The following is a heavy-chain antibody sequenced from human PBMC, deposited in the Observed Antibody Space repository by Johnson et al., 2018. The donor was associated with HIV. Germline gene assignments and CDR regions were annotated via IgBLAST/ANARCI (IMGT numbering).Heavy chain of an antibody. Sequence: QVQLVESGGGLVKPGGSLKLSCAASGFTFSDYYMSWIRQAPGKGLEWVSYISSSGSTIYYADSVKGRFTISRDNAKKSQYLQMNSLRAEDTAVYYCAKDLATANLYDAFDIWGQGTMVTVSS. V-gene: IGHV3-11*01. D-gene: IGHD5-12*01. J-gene: IGHJ3*02. CDR2: ISSSGSTI. CDR3: AKDLATANLYDAFDI. CDR1: GFTFSDYY.